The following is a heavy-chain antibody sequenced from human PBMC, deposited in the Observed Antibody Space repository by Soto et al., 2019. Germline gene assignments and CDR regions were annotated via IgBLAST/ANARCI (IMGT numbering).Heavy chain of an antibody. J-gene: IGHJ4*02. D-gene: IGHD3-22*01. V-gene: IGHV1-69*04. CDR2: IIPILGIA. Sequence: ASVKVSCKASGGTFSSYTISWVRQAPGQGLEWMGRIIPILGIANYAQKFQGRVTITADKSTSTAYMELSSLRSEDTAVYYCARDRREDDSSGYYIDYWGQGTLVTVSS. CDR3: ARDRREDDSSGYYIDY. CDR1: GGTFSSYT.